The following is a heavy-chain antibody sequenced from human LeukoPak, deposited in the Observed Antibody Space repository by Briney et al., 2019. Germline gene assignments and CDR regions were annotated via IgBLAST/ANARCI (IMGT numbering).Heavy chain of an antibody. Sequence: SETLSLTCTVSGGSISSNYWSWIRQPPGKGLEWIGYIYYSGSTNYNPSLKSRVTISLDTSKNQFSLKLSSVTAADTAVYYCARDGNGIDYWGQGTLVIVSS. CDR1: GGSISSNY. CDR2: IYYSGST. D-gene: IGHD1-26*01. V-gene: IGHV4-59*01. CDR3: ARDGNGIDY. J-gene: IGHJ4*02.